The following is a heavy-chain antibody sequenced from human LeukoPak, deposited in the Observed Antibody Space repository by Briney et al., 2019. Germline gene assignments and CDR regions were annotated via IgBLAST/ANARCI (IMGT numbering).Heavy chain of an antibody. CDR1: GFTFSDYY. Sequence: GGSLRLSCAASGFTFSDYYMSWIRQAPGKGLEWVSYSSGSSLYSADFLKGPFTLSRDNAKNSLYLHMNSLRAADTAVYYCAREGSSSWYVDYWGQGTLVTVSS. D-gene: IGHD6-13*01. V-gene: IGHV3-11*01. J-gene: IGHJ4*02. CDR2: SSGSSL. CDR3: AREGSSSWYVDY.